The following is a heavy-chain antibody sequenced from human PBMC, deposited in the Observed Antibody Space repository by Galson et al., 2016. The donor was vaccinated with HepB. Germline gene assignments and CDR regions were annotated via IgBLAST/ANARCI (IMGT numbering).Heavy chain of an antibody. Sequence: SLRLSCAASGFIFSSYAMSWARQAPGKGLEWVASIGGNDGITHYADSVKGRFSISRDNSREMVFLQMNSLRAEDTAVYYCANRYCGGDCSDPEYFQHWGQGVPVTVSS. V-gene: IGHV3-23*01. D-gene: IGHD2-21*01. CDR1: GFIFSSYA. J-gene: IGHJ1*01. CDR2: IGGNDGIT. CDR3: ANRYCGGDCSDPEYFQH.